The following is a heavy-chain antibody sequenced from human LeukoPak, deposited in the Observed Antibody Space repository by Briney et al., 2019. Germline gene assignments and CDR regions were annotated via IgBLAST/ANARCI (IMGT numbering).Heavy chain of an antibody. J-gene: IGHJ3*01. CDR3: AKKYYYDSTGRGALDF. V-gene: IGHV3-23*01. D-gene: IGHD3-22*01. Sequence: GGSLRLSCVASGFTFSDYAMNWVRQTPGKGLEWVSVSGVSSVNTYYADSVRGRFTVSRDDSKNTLYLQMNSLRAEDTAVYYCAKKYYYDSTGRGALDFWGQGTMVTVSS. CDR1: GFTFSDYA. CDR2: SGVSSVNT.